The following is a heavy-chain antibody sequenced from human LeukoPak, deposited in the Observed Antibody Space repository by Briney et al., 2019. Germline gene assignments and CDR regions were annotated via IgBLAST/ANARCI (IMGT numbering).Heavy chain of an antibody. D-gene: IGHD2-15*01. CDR2: INPSGGST. Sequence: ASVKVSCKASGYTFTSYYIHWVRQAPGQGLEWMGMINPSGGSTDYAQKFQGRVTMTRDTSTSTVYMEVSSLRSEDTAVYYCARDSTSPEDDLDYWGQGTLVTVSS. V-gene: IGHV1-46*01. J-gene: IGHJ4*02. CDR3: ARDSTSPEDDLDY. CDR1: GYTFTSYY.